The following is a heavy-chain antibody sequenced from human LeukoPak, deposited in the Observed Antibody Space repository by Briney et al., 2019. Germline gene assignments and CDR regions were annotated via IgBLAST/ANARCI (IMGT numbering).Heavy chain of an antibody. CDR2: ISYDGSNK. Sequence: GGSLRLSCAASGFTFSSYAMHWVRQAPGKGLEWVAVISYDGSNKYYADSVKGRFTISRDNSKNTLYLQMNSLRAEDTAVYYCVRDFDLDSCGYYNRGPFDYWGQGTLVTVSS. J-gene: IGHJ4*02. D-gene: IGHD3-22*01. CDR3: VRDFDLDSCGYYNRGPFDY. CDR1: GFTFSSYA. V-gene: IGHV3-30*04.